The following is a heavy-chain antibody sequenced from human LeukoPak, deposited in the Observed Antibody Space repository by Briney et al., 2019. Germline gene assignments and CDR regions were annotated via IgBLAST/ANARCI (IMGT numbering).Heavy chain of an antibody. D-gene: IGHD3-22*01. CDR2: IYYSGST. V-gene: IGHV4-39*02. CDR1: GGSISSSSYY. J-gene: IGHJ5*02. CDR3: ARDSSGYYYGWFDP. Sequence: SETLSLTCTVSGGSISSSSYYWGWIRQPPGKGLEWIGTIYYSGSTYYNPSLKSRVTISVDTSKNQFSLKLSSVTAADTAVYYCARDSSGYYYGWFDPWGQGTLVTVSS.